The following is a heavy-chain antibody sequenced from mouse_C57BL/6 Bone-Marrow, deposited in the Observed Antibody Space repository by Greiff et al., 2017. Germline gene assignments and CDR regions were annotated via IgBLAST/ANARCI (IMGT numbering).Heavy chain of an antibody. CDR1: GYTFTDYY. J-gene: IGHJ3*01. CDR3: ARSCYDYDPAWFAY. CDR2: IYPGSGNT. D-gene: IGHD2-4*01. V-gene: IGHV1-76*01. Sequence: QVQLQQSGAELVRPGASVKLSCKASGYTFTDYYINWVKQRPGQGLEWIARIYPGSGNTYYNEKFKGKATLTADKSSSTAYMQFSSLTSEDSAVYVCARSCYDYDPAWFAYWGQGTLVTVSA.